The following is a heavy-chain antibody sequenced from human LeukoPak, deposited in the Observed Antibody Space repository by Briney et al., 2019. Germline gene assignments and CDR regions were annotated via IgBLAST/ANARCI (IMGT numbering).Heavy chain of an antibody. CDR3: ASGYSGYDPFFDY. CDR1: GGSISSYY. Sequence: SETLSLTCTVSGGSISSYYWSWIWQPPGKGLEWIGYIYYSGSTNYNPSLKSRVTISVDTSKNQFSLKLSSVTAADTAVYYCASGYSGYDPFFDYWGQGTLVTVSS. V-gene: IGHV4-59*08. D-gene: IGHD5-12*01. J-gene: IGHJ4*02. CDR2: IYYSGST.